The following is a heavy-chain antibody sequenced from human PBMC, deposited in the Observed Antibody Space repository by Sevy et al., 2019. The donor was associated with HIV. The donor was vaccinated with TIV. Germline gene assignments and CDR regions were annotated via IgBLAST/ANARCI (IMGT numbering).Heavy chain of an antibody. Sequence: GGSLRLSCVASGFTFSDHYMEWVRQAPGKGLEWVGRTRNKADGYTTEYAASVKGRFTISRDDSKNSVYVQMNSLKTEDTAVYYCSTHAGIAAAGRVFDYWGQGTLVTVSS. D-gene: IGHD6-25*01. CDR1: GFTFSDHY. V-gene: IGHV3-72*01. CDR3: STHAGIAAAGRVFDY. CDR2: TRNKADGYTT. J-gene: IGHJ4*02.